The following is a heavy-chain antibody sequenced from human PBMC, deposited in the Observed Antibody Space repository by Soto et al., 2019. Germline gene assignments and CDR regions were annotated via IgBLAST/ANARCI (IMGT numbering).Heavy chain of an antibody. CDR1: GFTFSSYA. Sequence: EVQLLESGGGLVQPGGSLRLSCAASGFTFSSYAMSWVRQAPGKGLEWVSAMSGSGGSTYYAGSVKGRFTISRDNSKNTLYRQLNSPRAEDTAVYYCAKAQYYYDSSGYYRTPQYYLAYWGQRTLVTVSS. CDR3: AKAQYYYDSSGYYRTPQYYLAY. J-gene: IGHJ4*02. V-gene: IGHV3-23*01. CDR2: MSGSGGST. D-gene: IGHD3-22*01.